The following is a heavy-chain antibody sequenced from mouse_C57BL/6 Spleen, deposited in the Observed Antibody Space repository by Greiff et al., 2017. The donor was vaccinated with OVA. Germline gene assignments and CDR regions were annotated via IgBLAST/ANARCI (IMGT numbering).Heavy chain of an antibody. CDR3: ARELTGSGYWYFDV. CDR2: IYIGNGYT. CDR1: GYTFTSYG. J-gene: IGHJ1*03. V-gene: IGHV1-58*01. D-gene: IGHD4-1*01. Sequence: EVQVVESGAELVRPGSSVKMSCKTSGYTFTSYGINWVKQRPGQGLEWIGYIYIGNGYTEYNEKFKGKATLTSDTSSSTAYMQLSSLTSEDSAIYFCARELTGSGYWYFDVWGTGTTVTVSS.